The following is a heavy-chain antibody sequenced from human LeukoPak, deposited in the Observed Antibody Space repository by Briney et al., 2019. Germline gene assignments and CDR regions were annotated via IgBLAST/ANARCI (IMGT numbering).Heavy chain of an antibody. V-gene: IGHV4-39*07. CDR2: IYCSGSA. D-gene: IGHD5-12*01. Sequence: SETLSLTCTVSGGSISSSTYYWGWIRQPPGKGLEWIGTIYCSGSAYFNPSLKSRVTISVDTSKNRFSLKVSSVTAADTAVYYCARVSSVWIKDYYYYMDVWGKGTTVTVSS. CDR1: GGSISSSTYY. CDR3: ARVSSVWIKDYYYYMDV. J-gene: IGHJ6*03.